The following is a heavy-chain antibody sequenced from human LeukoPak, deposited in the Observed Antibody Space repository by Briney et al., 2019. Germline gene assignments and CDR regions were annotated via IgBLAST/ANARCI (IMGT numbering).Heavy chain of an antibody. CDR1: GFTFSSYA. Sequence: GGSLRLSCAASGFTFSSYAMGWVRQAPGKGLEWVSAISGSGGSTYYADSVKGRFTISRDNSKNTLYLQMNSLRAEDTAVYYCAKEWSYYGSGSYGNNWFDPWGQGTLVTVSS. CDR3: AKEWSYYGSGSYGNNWFDP. CDR2: ISGSGGST. V-gene: IGHV3-23*01. D-gene: IGHD3-10*01. J-gene: IGHJ5*02.